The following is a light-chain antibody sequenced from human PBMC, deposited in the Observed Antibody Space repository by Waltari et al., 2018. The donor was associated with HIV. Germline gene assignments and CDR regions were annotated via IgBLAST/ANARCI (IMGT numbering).Light chain of an antibody. CDR2: GAS. CDR1: QSISASQ. V-gene: IGKV3-20*01. CDR3: QQYGRSPIT. J-gene: IGKJ5*01. Sequence: EIVLTQSPDTLSVSPGQSSTLSCRASQSISASQLAWYQQKPGQAPRLFIYGASTRATGVPDRFSGSGSGTDFALTISRLEPEDSAVFYCQQYGRSPITFGLVTRLEIK.